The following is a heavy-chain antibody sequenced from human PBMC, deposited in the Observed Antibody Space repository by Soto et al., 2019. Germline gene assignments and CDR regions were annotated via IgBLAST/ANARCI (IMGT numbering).Heavy chain of an antibody. J-gene: IGHJ4*02. CDR2: IDAGNGNT. CDR3: ATEHFWNGLFDS. Sequence: ASVKVSCKASGYTFTTYAMHWVRQAPGQRLEWMGWIDAGNGNTKYSQKFQGRVTITRDTSASTAYMELSSLRSEDTALYYCATEHFWNGLFDSWGQGTWVTVSS. V-gene: IGHV1-3*01. CDR1: GYTFTTYA. D-gene: IGHD3-3*02.